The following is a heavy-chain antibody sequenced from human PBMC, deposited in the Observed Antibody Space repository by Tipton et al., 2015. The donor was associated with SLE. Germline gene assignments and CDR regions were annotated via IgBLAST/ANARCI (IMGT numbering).Heavy chain of an antibody. CDR2: ISSTGST. CDR1: GVSISSSRYYSS. CDR3: AGSNRAGYFYYGMDV. D-gene: IGHD1-14*01. Sequence: TLSLTCTVSGVSISSSRYYSSWSWIRQSAGKGLEWIGRISSTGSTNYNPSLKSRVTMSVDTSENQFSLGVTSVTAADSAMYYCAGSNRAGYFYYGMDVWGQGTTVTVSS. V-gene: IGHV4-61*02. J-gene: IGHJ6*02.